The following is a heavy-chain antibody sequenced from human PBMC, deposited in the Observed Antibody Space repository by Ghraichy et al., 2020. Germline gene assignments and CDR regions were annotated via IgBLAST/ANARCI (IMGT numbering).Heavy chain of an antibody. Sequence: GGSLRLSCAASGFTFSSYSMNWVRQAPGKGLEWVSYISSSSSTIYYADSVKGRFTISRDNAKNSLYLQMNSLRDEDTAVYYCARRYCSSTSCYPFYYYGMDVWGQGTTVTVSS. CDR2: ISSSSSTI. V-gene: IGHV3-48*02. D-gene: IGHD2-2*01. J-gene: IGHJ6*02. CDR3: ARRYCSSTSCYPFYYYGMDV. CDR1: GFTFSSYS.